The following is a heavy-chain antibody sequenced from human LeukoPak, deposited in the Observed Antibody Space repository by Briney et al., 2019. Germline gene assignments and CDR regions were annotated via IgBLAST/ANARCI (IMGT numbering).Heavy chain of an antibody. J-gene: IGHJ4*02. D-gene: IGHD3-10*01. CDR3: ATLTMVRGVIVDY. Sequence: SETLSLTCTVSGGSISSSSYYWGWIRQPPGKGLEWIGSIYYSGSTYYNPSLKSRVTISVDTSKNQFSLKLSSVTAADTAVYYCATLTMVRGVIVDYWGQGTLVTVSS. CDR1: GGSISSSSYY. V-gene: IGHV4-39*01. CDR2: IYYSGST.